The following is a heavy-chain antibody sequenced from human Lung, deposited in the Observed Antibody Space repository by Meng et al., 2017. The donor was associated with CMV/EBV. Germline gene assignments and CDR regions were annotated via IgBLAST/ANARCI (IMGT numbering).Heavy chain of an antibody. J-gene: IGHJ3*01. D-gene: IGHD5-18*01. CDR1: GFTFSTYA. CDR2: ISGSTSSDT. Sequence: GESLKISCAASGFTFSTYAMNWVRQAPGKGLEWVSSISGSTSSDTHYADSVGGRFTISRDNSKNTLFLHLSSLRVEDTAIYYCARALRGYAYPRDAFGVWGQGXMVTVSS. V-gene: IGHV3-23*01. CDR3: ARALRGYAYPRDAFGV.